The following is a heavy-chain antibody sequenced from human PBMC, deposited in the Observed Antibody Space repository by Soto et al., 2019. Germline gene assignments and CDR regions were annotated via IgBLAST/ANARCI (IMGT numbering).Heavy chain of an antibody. D-gene: IGHD1-1*01. CDR3: ANELASGSAFDI. CDR2: ISGSGGST. CDR1: GFSLNNYW. Sequence: XGSLRLSCAVSGFSLNNYWMHWVRQAPGKGLEWVSAISGSGGSTYYADSVKGRFTISRDNSKNTLYLQMNSLRAEDTAVYYCANELASGSAFDIWGQGKMVTVS. V-gene: IGHV3-23*01. J-gene: IGHJ3*02.